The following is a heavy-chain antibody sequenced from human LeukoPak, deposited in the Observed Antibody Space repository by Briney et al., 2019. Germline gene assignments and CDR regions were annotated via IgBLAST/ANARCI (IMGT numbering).Heavy chain of an antibody. Sequence: GESLKISCKCAGYRFTSYWSGWGRHMPGKGLECMGIIYTGDSDTRYTPSCQGQATISADKSISTAYLQWSSLKASDTAMYYCARQVPDSSYCGGDCYPRTFDYWGQGPLVTVSS. CDR3: ARQVPDSSYCGGDCYPRTFDY. D-gene: IGHD2-21*01. J-gene: IGHJ4*02. CDR1: GYRFTSYW. CDR2: IYTGDSDT. V-gene: IGHV5-51*01.